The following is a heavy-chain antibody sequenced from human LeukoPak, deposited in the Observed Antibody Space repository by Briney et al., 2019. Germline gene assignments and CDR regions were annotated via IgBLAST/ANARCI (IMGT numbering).Heavy chain of an antibody. CDR2: IYYSGST. D-gene: IGHD2-2*01. Sequence: SETLSLTCAVSGGSISNFYWSWIRQPPGKGLEWIGYIYYSGSTNYNPSLKSRVTISVDTSKNQFSLKLSSVTAADTAVYYCARLGYCSSTSCNGVWFDPWGQGTLVTVSS. V-gene: IGHV4-59*08. CDR1: GGSISNFY. J-gene: IGHJ5*02. CDR3: ARLGYCSSTSCNGVWFDP.